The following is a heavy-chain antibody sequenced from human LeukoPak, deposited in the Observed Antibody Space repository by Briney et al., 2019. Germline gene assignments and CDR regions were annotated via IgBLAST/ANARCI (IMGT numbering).Heavy chain of an antibody. D-gene: IGHD1-26*01. CDR2: ISSSGSTI. CDR1: GFTFSSYE. Sequence: QPGGSLRLSCAASGFTFSSYEMNWVRQAPGKGLEWVSYISSSGSTIYYADSVKGRFTISRDNAKNSLYLQMNSLRAEDTAVYYCARERLVGATSFDYWGQGTLVTVSS. J-gene: IGHJ4*02. CDR3: ARERLVGATSFDY. V-gene: IGHV3-48*03.